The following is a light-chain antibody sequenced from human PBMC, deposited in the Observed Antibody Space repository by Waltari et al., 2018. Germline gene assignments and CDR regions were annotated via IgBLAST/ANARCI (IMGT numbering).Light chain of an antibody. CDR3: QTGGHGTWV. J-gene: IGLJ3*02. V-gene: IGLV4-69*01. CDR2: VNSDGSH. Sequence: QLVLTQSPSASASLGASVKLTCTLTSGHSSNVIAWLQQQPEKGPRYLMKVNSDGSHNKGDEIPDRFSGSSSVAERYLTISSLQSEDEADYYCQTGGHGTWVFGGGTKLTVL. CDR1: SGHSSNV.